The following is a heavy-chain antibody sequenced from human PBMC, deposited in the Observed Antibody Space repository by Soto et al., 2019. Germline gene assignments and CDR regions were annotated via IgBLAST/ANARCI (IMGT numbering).Heavy chain of an antibody. CDR2: IYSGGST. D-gene: IGHD2-8*02. CDR1: GFTVSSNY. J-gene: IGHJ3*02. CDR3: ARGLSTGDAVDI. V-gene: IGHV3-53*01. Sequence: GESLKISCAASGFTVSSNYMSWVRQAPGKGLEWVSAIYSGGSTYYADSMKGRFTISRDNSKNTLYLQMNSLRAEDTALYYCARGLSTGDAVDIWGQGTMVTVSS.